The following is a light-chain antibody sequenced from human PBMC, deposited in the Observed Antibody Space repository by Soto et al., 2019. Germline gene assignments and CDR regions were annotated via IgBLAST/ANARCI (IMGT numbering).Light chain of an antibody. Sequence: EIVLTQSPATLSLSPGERATLSCRASQSVSSYLAWYQQKPGQAPRLLIYDASNSATGIPARFSGSGSGTDFTITISSLEPADFAVYYCQQSSNWPQITFGGGTKVEIK. V-gene: IGKV3-11*01. CDR2: DAS. CDR1: QSVSSY. J-gene: IGKJ4*01. CDR3: QQSSNWPQIT.